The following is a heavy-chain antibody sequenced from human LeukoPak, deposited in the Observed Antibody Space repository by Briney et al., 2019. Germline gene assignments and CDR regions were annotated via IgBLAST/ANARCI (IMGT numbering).Heavy chain of an antibody. CDR1: GFTFSSYA. Sequence: GGSLRLSCAASGFTFSSYAMSWVRQAPGKGLEWVSAISGSGGSTYYADSVKGRFTISRDNARNALYLQMNSLRAEDTAIYYCARDRPLSGYDFDSWGQGTLVTVSS. V-gene: IGHV3-23*01. CDR2: ISGSGGST. D-gene: IGHD5-12*01. CDR3: ARDRPLSGYDFDS. J-gene: IGHJ4*02.